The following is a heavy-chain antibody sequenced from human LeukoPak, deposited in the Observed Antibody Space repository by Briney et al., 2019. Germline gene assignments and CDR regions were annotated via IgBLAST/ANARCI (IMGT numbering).Heavy chain of an antibody. CDR1: GYSISSGYY. V-gene: IGHV4-38-2*01. CDR2: IYHSGST. CDR3: ARLCSFLEWLCPPFDY. D-gene: IGHD3-3*01. Sequence: SETLSLTCAVSGYSISSGYYWGWIRQLPGKGLEWIGSIYHSGSTYYNPSLKSRVTISVDTSKNQFSLKLSSVTAADTAVYYCARLCSFLEWLCPPFDYWGQGTLVTVSS. J-gene: IGHJ4*02.